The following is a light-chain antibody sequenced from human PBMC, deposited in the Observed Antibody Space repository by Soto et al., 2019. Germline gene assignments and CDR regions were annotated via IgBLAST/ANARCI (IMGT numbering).Light chain of an antibody. V-gene: IGLV2-14*01. CDR3: SSYTGSSTYVV. CDR2: DVN. Sequence: QSALTQPASVSGSPGQSITISCTGNSIDVGGYNYVSWYQQHPGKAPKLMIYDVNNRPSGVSNRFSGSKSGNTASLTISGLQAEDEADYYCSSYTGSSTYVVFGGGTKLTVL. J-gene: IGLJ2*01. CDR1: SIDVGGYNY.